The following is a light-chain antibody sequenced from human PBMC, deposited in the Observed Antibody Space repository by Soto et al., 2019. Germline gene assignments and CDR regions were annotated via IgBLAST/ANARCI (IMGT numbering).Light chain of an antibody. CDR3: QQYASSPVT. Sequence: EIVLTQSPATLSLSPWDRASLSCRASQSVSNHYLASHQQRPGQAPRLLIFGASTRATGVPDRFTGSASGTDFTLTISRLQPEDFALYFCQQYASSPVTFGGGTKVDIK. CDR1: QSVSNHY. CDR2: GAS. J-gene: IGKJ4*01. V-gene: IGKV3-20*01.